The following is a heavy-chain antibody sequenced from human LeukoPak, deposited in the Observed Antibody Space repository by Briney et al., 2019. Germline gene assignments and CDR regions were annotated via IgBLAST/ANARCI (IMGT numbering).Heavy chain of an antibody. V-gene: IGHV5-51*01. D-gene: IGHD6-19*01. CDR1: GYSFTSYW. Sequence: GESLKISCKGSGYSFTSYWIGWVRQMPGKGLEWMGIMYPGDSQSRYSPSFQGQVTISADKSISTAYLQWSSLKASDTAMYYCAGRRAVAGYYYFDYWGQGTLVTVSS. CDR3: AGRRAVAGYYYFDY. J-gene: IGHJ4*02. CDR2: MYPGDSQS.